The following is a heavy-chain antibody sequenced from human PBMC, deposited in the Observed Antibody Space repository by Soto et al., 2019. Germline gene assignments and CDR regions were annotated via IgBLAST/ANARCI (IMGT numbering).Heavy chain of an antibody. J-gene: IGHJ4*02. V-gene: IGHV4-59*01. CDR2: IYYSGST. CDR1: GGSISSYY. CDR3: ASTGLTYYDILTGYYTRGYFDY. D-gene: IGHD3-9*01. Sequence: QVQLQESGPGLVKPSETLSLTCTVSGGSISSYYWSWIRQPPGKGLEWIGYIYYSGSTNYNPSLKRRVTLSVDTSKNQFSLKLSSVTAADTAVYYCASTGLTYYDILTGYYTRGYFDYWGQGTLVTVSS.